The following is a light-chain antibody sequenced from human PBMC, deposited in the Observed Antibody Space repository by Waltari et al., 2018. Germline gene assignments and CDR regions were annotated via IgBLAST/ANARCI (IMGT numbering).Light chain of an antibody. CDR2: EVS. Sequence: QSALTQPPSASGSPGQSVTISCTGTSSDVGGYNYVSWYQQHPGKAPKLMIYEVSKRPSGVPDRVPGSKSGNTASLTVSGLQAEDEADYYCSSYAGSNNFVFGTGTKVTVL. J-gene: IGLJ1*01. CDR3: SSYAGSNNFV. CDR1: SSDVGGYNY. V-gene: IGLV2-8*01.